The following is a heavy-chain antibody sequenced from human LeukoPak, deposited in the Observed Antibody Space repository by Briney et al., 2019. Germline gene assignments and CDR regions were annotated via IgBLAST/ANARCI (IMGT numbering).Heavy chain of an antibody. J-gene: IGHJ4*02. Sequence: PSETLSLTCAVSGGSISSSNWWSWVRQPPGKGLEWIGEIYHSGSTNYNPSLKSRVTISVDKSKNQFSLKLSSATAADTAVYYCARAYGSGSSSLFDYWGQGTLVTVSS. D-gene: IGHD3-10*01. CDR1: GGSISSSNW. V-gene: IGHV4-4*02. CDR2: IYHSGST. CDR3: ARAYGSGSSSLFDY.